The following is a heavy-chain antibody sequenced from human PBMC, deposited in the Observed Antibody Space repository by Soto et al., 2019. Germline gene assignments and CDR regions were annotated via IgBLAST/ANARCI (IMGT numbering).Heavy chain of an antibody. V-gene: IGHV4-39*01. CDR2: IYYSGST. CDR1: GGSISSSSYY. D-gene: IGHD6-6*01. Sequence: SETLSLTCTVSGGSISSSSYYWGWIRQPPGKGLEWIGSIYYSGSTYYNPSLKSRVTISVDTSKNQFSLKLSSVTAADTAVYYCARQLSEYSNSHFYYYYGMDVWGQGTTVTVSS. J-gene: IGHJ6*02. CDR3: ARQLSEYSNSHFYYYYGMDV.